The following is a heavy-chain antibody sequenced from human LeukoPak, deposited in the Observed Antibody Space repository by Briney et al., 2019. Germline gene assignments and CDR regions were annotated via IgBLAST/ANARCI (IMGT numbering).Heavy chain of an antibody. V-gene: IGHV4-39*01. D-gene: IGHD6-6*01. CDR1: GDSITNSNFC. CDR2: IYYSGIT. CDR3: ARHVYTRREIRGFDP. J-gene: IGHJ5*02. Sequence: SETLSLTCTVSGDSITNSNFCWGWVRQPPGRGLEWIGSIYYSGITYSSPSLKSRVTLTVDTSKNQFSLKPNSVTAADTAVYYCARHVYTRREIRGFDPWGQGTLVTVSS.